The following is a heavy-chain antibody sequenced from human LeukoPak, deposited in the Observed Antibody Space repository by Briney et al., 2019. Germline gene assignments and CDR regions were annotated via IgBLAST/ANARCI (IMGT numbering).Heavy chain of an antibody. CDR1: GGSVSGYY. CDR2: IYHTGHT. D-gene: IGHD3-10*02. CDR3: TRHPFMSPFDY. V-gene: IGHV4-59*08. J-gene: IGHJ4*02. Sequence: PSETLSLTYTVSGGSVSGYYWSWIRQPPGGGLEWIGYIYHTGHTHYNASLKGRVTMSMDTSQSQISLRMSSMTAADTAVYYCTRHPFMSPFDYWGQGTLVTVSS.